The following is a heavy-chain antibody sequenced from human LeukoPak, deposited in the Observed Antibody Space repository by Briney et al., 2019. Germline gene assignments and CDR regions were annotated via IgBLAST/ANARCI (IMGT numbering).Heavy chain of an antibody. D-gene: IGHD4-17*01. CDR2: ISHIGRT. J-gene: IGHJ3*02. CDR3: ARDLVTVTKGFDI. V-gene: IGHV4-59*11. CDR1: GGSFSSHY. Sequence: SETLSLPCAVYGGSFSSHYWTWIRQSPGTGLEWIGYISHIGRTNYNPSLKSRVTISIDTSKNQFSLKLRSVTAADTAVYYCARDLVTVTKGFDIWGQGTMVSVSS.